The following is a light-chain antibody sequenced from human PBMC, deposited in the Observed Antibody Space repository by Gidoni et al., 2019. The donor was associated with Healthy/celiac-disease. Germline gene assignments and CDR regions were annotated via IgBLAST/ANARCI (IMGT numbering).Light chain of an antibody. J-gene: IGLJ2*01. CDR1: SSDVGGYNY. V-gene: IGLV2-14*01. Sequence: QSALTPPASLSGSPGQSITISCPGTSSDVGGYNYVSWYQQHPGKAPKLMIYEVNNRPSGVPDRFSGSKSGNTASLTISGLQAEDEADYYCSSYTSSSTLFGGGTKLTVL. CDR2: EVN. CDR3: SSYTSSSTL.